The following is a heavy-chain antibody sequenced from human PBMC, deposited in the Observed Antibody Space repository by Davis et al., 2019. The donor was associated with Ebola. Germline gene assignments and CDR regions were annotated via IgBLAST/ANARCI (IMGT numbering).Heavy chain of an antibody. V-gene: IGHV3-23*01. Sequence: PGGSLRLSCAASGFTFSSYAMSWVRQAPGKGLEWVSAISINGDSTYYANSVKGRFTISRDNSRNTLSLQMNSLRAEDTAVYHCVKVSSHYSQESGYPEDWGQGILVTVSS. D-gene: IGHD3-3*01. CDR3: VKVSSHYSQESGYPED. CDR1: GFTFSSYA. J-gene: IGHJ4*02. CDR2: ISINGDST.